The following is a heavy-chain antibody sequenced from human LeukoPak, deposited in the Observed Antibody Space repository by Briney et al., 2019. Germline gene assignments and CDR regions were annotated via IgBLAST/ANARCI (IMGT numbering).Heavy chain of an antibody. CDR1: GGSISSSNW. CDR2: IYHSGST. D-gene: IGHD1-7*01. J-gene: IGHJ5*02. Sequence: SETLSLTCAVSGGSISSSNWWSWVRQPPGKGLEWIGEIYHSGSTNYNPSLKSRVTISVDKSKNQFSLKLSSVTAADTAVYYCARGRYNWNYGWFDPWGQGTLVTVSS. V-gene: IGHV4-4*02. CDR3: ARGRYNWNYGWFDP.